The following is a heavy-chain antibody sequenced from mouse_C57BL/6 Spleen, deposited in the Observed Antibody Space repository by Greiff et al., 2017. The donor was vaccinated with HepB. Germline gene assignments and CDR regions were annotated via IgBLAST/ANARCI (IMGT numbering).Heavy chain of an antibody. J-gene: IGHJ1*03. D-gene: IGHD4-1*01. CDR2: IDPEDGET. CDR3: AREDWDDWYFDV. CDR1: GFNFKDYY. V-gene: IGHV14-2*01. Sequence: EVQLQQSGAELVKPGASVKLSCTASGFNFKDYYMHWVKQRTEQGLEWIGRIDPEDGETKYATKFQGKATITADTSSNTAYLQLSSLTSEDTAVYYCAREDWDDWYFDVWGTGTTVTVSS.